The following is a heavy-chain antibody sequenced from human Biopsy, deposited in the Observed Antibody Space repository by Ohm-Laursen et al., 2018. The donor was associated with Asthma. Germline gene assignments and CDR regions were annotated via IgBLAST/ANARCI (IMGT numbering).Heavy chain of an antibody. CDR2: ISWNSGSI. Sequence: SLRLSCAASGFTFDDYAMHWVRQAPGKGLEWVSGISWNSGSIGYADSVKGRFTISRDNAKNSLYLQMNSLRAEDTALYYCAKDSSGYYLNYLDYWGQGTLVTVSS. V-gene: IGHV3-9*01. D-gene: IGHD3-22*01. CDR3: AKDSSGYYLNYLDY. CDR1: GFTFDDYA. J-gene: IGHJ4*02.